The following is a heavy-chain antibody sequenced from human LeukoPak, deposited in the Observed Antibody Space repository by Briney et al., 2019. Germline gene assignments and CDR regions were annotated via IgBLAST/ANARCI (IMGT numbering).Heavy chain of an antibody. CDR1: GGSISSYY. V-gene: IGHV4-4*09. J-gene: IGHJ4*02. Sequence: SETLSLTCTVSGGSISSYYWSWIRQPPGKGLEWIGYIYTSGSTNYNPSLKSRVTISVDTSKNQFSLKLSSVTAADTAVYYCARQYGSYLFDYWGQGTLVTISS. D-gene: IGHD1-26*01. CDR2: IYTSGST. CDR3: ARQYGSYLFDY.